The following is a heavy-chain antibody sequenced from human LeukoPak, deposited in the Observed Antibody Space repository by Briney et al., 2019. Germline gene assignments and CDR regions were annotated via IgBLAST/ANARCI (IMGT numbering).Heavy chain of an antibody. CDR3: AKDLYQLLSSALNGAPYNWFDP. J-gene: IGHJ5*02. CDR2: ISYDGNNK. D-gene: IGHD2-2*01. CDR1: GFTFSEYG. Sequence: GGSLRLSCAASGFTFSEYGMHWVRQAPGKGLECVALISYDGNNKYYADSVKGRFTISRDNSKNMLYLHMNNLRPGDTAAYYCAKDLYQLLSSALNGAPYNWFDPRGQGTLVSVSS. V-gene: IGHV3-30*18.